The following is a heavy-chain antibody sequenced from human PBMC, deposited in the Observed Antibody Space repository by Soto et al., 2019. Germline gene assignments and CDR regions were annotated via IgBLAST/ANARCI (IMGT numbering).Heavy chain of an antibody. D-gene: IGHD5-18*01. Sequence: GGSLRLSCAASGFTFSSYEMNWVRQALGKGLEWVSYISSSGSTIYYADSVKGRFTISRDNAKNSLYLQMNSLRAEDTAVYYCASAWIGYSFDYWGQGTLVTVSS. J-gene: IGHJ4*02. CDR2: ISSSGSTI. V-gene: IGHV3-48*03. CDR3: ASAWIGYSFDY. CDR1: GFTFSSYE.